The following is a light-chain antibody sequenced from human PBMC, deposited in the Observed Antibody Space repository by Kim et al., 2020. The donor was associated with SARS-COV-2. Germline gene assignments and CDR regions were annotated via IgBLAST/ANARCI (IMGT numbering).Light chain of an antibody. Sequence: LSPGNRATISCRASQNVNIYLAWYQQKPGQAPRLLIDGASNRATGIPARFSGSGSGTDFALTISSLEAEDSAVYYCQQRITGPWTFGQGTKVDIK. CDR1: QNVNIY. V-gene: IGKV3-11*01. CDR2: GAS. CDR3: QQRITGPWT. J-gene: IGKJ1*01.